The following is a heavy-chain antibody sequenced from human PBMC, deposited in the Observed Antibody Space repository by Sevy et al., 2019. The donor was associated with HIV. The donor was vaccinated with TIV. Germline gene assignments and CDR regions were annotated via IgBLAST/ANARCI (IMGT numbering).Heavy chain of an antibody. CDR2: IDPRGEER. CDR3: VRVVWDVLVVPAATPSPWLDS. CDR1: GFNFDTFW. Sequence: GGSLRLSCAASGFNFDTFWMGWVRQAPGRGLEWVASIDPRGEERDHLDSLKGRFTISRDNPKNSLYLEMHSLKGEDTALYYCVRVVWDVLVVPAATPSPWLDSWGQGTLVTVSS. V-gene: IGHV3-7*01. D-gene: IGHD3-16*02. J-gene: IGHJ5*01.